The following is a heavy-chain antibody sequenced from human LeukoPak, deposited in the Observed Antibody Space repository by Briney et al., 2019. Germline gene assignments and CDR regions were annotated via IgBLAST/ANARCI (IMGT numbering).Heavy chain of an antibody. Sequence: NPSETLSLTCAVYGGSFSAYYWSWIRQPPGKGLEWIGEINHGGSTNYNPSLKSRVTTSVDTSKNQFSLRLSSVTAADTAVYYCARRSWFGHSDDYWGQGTLVTVSS. CDR2: INHGGST. CDR1: GGSFSAYY. V-gene: IGHV4-34*01. CDR3: ARRSWFGHSDDY. D-gene: IGHD3-10*01. J-gene: IGHJ4*02.